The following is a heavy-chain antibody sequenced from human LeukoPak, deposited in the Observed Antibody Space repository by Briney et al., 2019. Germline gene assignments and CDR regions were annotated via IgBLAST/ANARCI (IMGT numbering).Heavy chain of an antibody. V-gene: IGHV3-43*02. Sequence: GGTLRLSCAASGFTFGQYAMHWVRQAPGKGLEWVAVISGDGDATHNVDPVNGRFPISRDQSRSSLHLQMDTLRTEDTALYYSAKDRGGYYGSGTSYYFYGMDVWGQGTTVIVSS. CDR2: ISGDGDAT. CDR3: AKDRGGYYGSGTSYYFYGMDV. CDR1: GFTFGQYA. J-gene: IGHJ6*02. D-gene: IGHD3-10*01.